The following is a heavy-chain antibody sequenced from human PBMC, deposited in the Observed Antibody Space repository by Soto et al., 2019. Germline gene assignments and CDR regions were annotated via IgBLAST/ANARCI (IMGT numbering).Heavy chain of an antibody. J-gene: IGHJ6*02. D-gene: IGHD1-1*01. CDR1: GGSISSSNW. V-gene: IGHV4-4*02. CDR3: ASGTIYHSYGMDV. Sequence: SETLSLTCAVSGGSISSSNWWSWVRQPPGKGLEWIGEIYHSGSTNYNPSLKSRVTISVDKSKNQFSLKLSSVTAADTAVYYCASGTIYHSYGMDVWGQGTTVTVPS. CDR2: IYHSGST.